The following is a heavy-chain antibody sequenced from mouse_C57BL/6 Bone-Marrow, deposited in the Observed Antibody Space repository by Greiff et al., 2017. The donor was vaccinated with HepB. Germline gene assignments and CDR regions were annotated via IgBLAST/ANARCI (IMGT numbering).Heavy chain of an antibody. CDR2: ISYDGSN. D-gene: IGHD2-4*01. V-gene: IGHV3-6*01. J-gene: IGHJ4*01. Sequence: EVKLMESGPGLVKPSQSLSLTCSVTGYSITSGYYWNWIRQFPGNKLEWMGYISYDGSNNYNPSLKNRISITRDTSKNQFFLKLNSVTTEDTATYYCARGNFYDYSYAMDYWGQGTSVTVSS. CDR3: ARGNFYDYSYAMDY. CDR1: GYSITSGYY.